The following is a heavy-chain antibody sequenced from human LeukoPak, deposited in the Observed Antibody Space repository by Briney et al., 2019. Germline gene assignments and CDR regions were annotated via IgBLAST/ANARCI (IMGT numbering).Heavy chain of an antibody. Sequence: PGGSLRPSCAASGFTFSSYSMNWVRQAPGKGLEWVSSISSSSSYIYYADSVKGRFTISRDNAKNSLYLQMNSLRAEDTAVYYCARDLPPYYYDSSGPFDPWGQGTLVTVSS. V-gene: IGHV3-21*01. CDR3: ARDLPPYYYDSSGPFDP. CDR2: ISSSSSYI. J-gene: IGHJ5*02. CDR1: GFTFSSYS. D-gene: IGHD3-22*01.